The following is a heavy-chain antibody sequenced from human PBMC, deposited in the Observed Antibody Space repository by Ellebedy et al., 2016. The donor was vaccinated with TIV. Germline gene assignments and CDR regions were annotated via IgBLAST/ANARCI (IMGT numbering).Heavy chain of an antibody. J-gene: IGHJ5*01. CDR1: GFSFSNYP. Sequence: PGGSLRLSCGGSGFSFSNYPMNRVRQAPGKGLEWLSYINGPAKTIYYADSVKGRFTISRDNAKNSLYLQMNSLRADDTAVYYCAREKSGHKWNNGFDSWGQGTLVTVSS. CDR2: INGPAKTI. D-gene: IGHD3-10*01. CDR3: AREKSGHKWNNGFDS. V-gene: IGHV3-48*04.